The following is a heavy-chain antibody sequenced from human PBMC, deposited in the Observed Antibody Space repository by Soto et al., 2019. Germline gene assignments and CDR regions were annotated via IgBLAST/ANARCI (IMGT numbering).Heavy chain of an antibody. D-gene: IGHD6-19*01. CDR2: IGTAGDT. Sequence: GGSLRLSCAASGFTFSSYDMHWVRQATGKGLEWVSAIGTAGDTYYPGSVKGRFTISRENAKNSLYLQMNSLRAGDTAVYYCARALPEDYSSGWYYGMDVWGQGTTVTVSS. V-gene: IGHV3-13*01. J-gene: IGHJ6*02. CDR3: ARALPEDYSSGWYYGMDV. CDR1: GFTFSSYD.